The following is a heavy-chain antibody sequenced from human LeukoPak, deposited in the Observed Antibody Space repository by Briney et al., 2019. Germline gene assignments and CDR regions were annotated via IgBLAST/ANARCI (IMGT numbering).Heavy chain of an antibody. CDR1: GGSFSGYY. V-gene: IGHV4-34*01. Sequence: PSETLSLTCAVYGGSFSGYYWSWIRQPPGKGLEWIGEINHSGSTNYNPSLKSRVTISVDTSKNQFSLKLSSVTAADTAVYYCARGLTAAEGLYYFDYWGQGTLVTVSS. D-gene: IGHD2-15*01. CDR2: INHSGST. J-gene: IGHJ4*02. CDR3: ARGLTAAEGLYYFDY.